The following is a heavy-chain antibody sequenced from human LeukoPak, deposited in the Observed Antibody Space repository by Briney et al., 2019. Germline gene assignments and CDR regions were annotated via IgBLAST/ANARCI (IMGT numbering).Heavy chain of an antibody. CDR3: ARLRELATLHDAFDI. V-gene: IGHV4-61*08. CDR2: IYYSGST. J-gene: IGHJ3*02. CDR1: GGSISSGDYY. Sequence: PSETLSLTCTVSGGSISSGDYYWNWIRQPPGKGLEWIGYIYYSGSTNYNPSLKSRVTISVDTSKNQFSLKLSSVTAADTAVYYCARLRELATLHDAFDIWGQGTMVTVSS. D-gene: IGHD5-24*01.